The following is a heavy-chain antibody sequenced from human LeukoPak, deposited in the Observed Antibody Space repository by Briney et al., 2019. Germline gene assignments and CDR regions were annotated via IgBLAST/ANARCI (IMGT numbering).Heavy chain of an antibody. CDR3: ARVYSGYDGFYYGMDV. J-gene: IGHJ6*02. CDR2: INPNSGGT. CDR1: GYTFNGYY. V-gene: IGHV1-2*02. Sequence: ASVNVSCKASGYTFNGYYMHWVRQAPGQGLEWMGWINPNSGGTNYAQKFQGRVTITRDTSISTAYMELSRLRSDDTAVYYCARVYSGYDGFYYGMDVWGQGTTVTVSS. D-gene: IGHD5-12*01.